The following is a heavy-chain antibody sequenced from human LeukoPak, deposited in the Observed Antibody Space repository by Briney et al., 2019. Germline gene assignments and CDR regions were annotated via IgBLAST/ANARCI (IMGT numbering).Heavy chain of an antibody. CDR2: MNPNSGGT. Sequence: GASVKVSCKASGYTLTGYYMHWVRQAPGQGLEWMEWMNPNSGGTKYAQKFQGRVTMNRDTSISTAYTELSRLRSDDTAMYYCARDKLGLGELSLYDQWGQGTLVTVFS. CDR3: ARDKLGLGELSLYDQ. J-gene: IGHJ5*02. D-gene: IGHD3-16*02. V-gene: IGHV1-2*02. CDR1: GYTLTGYY.